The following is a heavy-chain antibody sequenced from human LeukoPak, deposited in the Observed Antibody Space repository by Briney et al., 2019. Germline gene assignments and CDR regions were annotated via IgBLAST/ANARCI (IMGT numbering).Heavy chain of an antibody. J-gene: IGHJ4*02. CDR1: GFTFSSYE. CDR3: ARGAMAGPFDY. D-gene: IGHD5-18*01. CDR2: ISSSASTK. V-gene: IGHV3-48*03. Sequence: GGSLRLSCAASGFTFSSYEMKWVRQAPGKGPEWVSYISSSASTKYYADSVKGRFTISRDNAKNSLYLQMNSLRAEDTAVYYCARGAMAGPFDYWGQGTLVIVSS.